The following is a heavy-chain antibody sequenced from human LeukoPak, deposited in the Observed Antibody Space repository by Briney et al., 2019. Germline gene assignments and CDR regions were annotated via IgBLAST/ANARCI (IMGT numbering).Heavy chain of an antibody. CDR1: GDSISSYY. V-gene: IGHV4-39*07. CDR2: LYYSGST. J-gene: IGHJ6*02. D-gene: IGHD6-6*01. CDR3: ARVSSIAARRNYYYYNMDV. Sequence: SETLSLTCTVSGDSISSYYWSWIRQPPGKGLEWIGSLYYSGSTYYNPSLKSRVTISVDTPKNQFSLKLSSVTAADTAVYYCARVSSIAARRNYYYYNMDVWGQGTTVTVSS.